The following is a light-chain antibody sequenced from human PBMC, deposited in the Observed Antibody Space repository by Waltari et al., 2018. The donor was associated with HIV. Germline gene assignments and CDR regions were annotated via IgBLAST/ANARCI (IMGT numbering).Light chain of an antibody. J-gene: IGLJ2*01. CDR1: TSNIGRNT. CDR3: ASWDDSLNGPV. Sequence: QSVLTQPPSASGTPEQRVTISCSGSTSNIGRNTVSWFQQFPGTAPKVLIYGKNQRPSGVPDRFSGSNSGTSASLAISGLQSEDEADYYCASWDDSLNGPVFGGGTKLTVV. V-gene: IGLV1-44*01. CDR2: GKN.